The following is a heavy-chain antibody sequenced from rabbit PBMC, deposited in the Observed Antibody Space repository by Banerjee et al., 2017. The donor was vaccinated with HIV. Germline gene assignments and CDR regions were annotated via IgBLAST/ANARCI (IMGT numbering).Heavy chain of an antibody. CDR1: GFSFSNKYV. J-gene: IGHJ4*01. V-gene: IGHV1S45*01. CDR2: IYVGSSGST. CDR3: ARDAGYAGSNL. Sequence: QEQLEESGGGLVKPEGSLTLTCKASGFSFSNKYVMCWVRQAPGKGLEWIACIYVGSSGSTYYANWAKGRFTISSDNAQNTVDLQMSGLTAADTATYFCARDAGYAGSNLWGPGTLVTVS. D-gene: IGHD4-2*01.